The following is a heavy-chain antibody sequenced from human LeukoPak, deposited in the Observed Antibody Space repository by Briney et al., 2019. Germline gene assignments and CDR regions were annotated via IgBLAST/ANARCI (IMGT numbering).Heavy chain of an antibody. CDR1: GFTFSDHY. J-gene: IGHJ6*02. D-gene: IGHD4-23*01. CDR3: TRGATVGTLYYYGMDV. V-gene: IGHV3-72*01. Sequence: PGGSLRFSCAASGFTFSDHYMDWVRQTPGKGLEWVGRCRDKAYSYTTEYAASVKGRFTISRDDSKNSLYLQMNSLKTEDTAVYYCTRGATVGTLYYYGMDVWGQGTTVTVSS. CDR2: CRDKAYSYTT.